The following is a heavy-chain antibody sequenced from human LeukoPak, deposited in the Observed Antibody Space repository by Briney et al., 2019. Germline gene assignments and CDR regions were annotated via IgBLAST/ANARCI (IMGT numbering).Heavy chain of an antibody. CDR2: IGTAGDS. J-gene: IGHJ3*02. CDR1: GFSFSSFD. CDR3: TRSLPCRGYSPHDCGAFDI. D-gene: IGHD5-12*01. Sequence: GGSLRLSCAASGFSFSSFDMHWVRQATGKGLEWVSVIGTAGDSYYPGSVKGRFTISREIAKNSLYLQMNSLRAGGTAVYYCTRSLPCRGYSPHDCGAFDIWGQGTMVTVSS. V-gene: IGHV3-13*01.